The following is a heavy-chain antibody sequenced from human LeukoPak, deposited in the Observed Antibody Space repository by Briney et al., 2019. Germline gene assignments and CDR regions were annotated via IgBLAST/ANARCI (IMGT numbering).Heavy chain of an antibody. J-gene: IGHJ3*02. V-gene: IGHV3-53*01. CDR3: AQDGYCGDAHCYTGAIEM. CDR2: ISSSGSAT. D-gene: IGHD2-21*01. CDR1: GFTVSSNY. Sequence: GGSLRLSCAASGFTVSSNYMSWVRQAPGKGLEWVSAISSSGSATHFADSVKGRFIISRDNSKNTLYLEMKSLRAEDTALYFCAQDGYCGDAHCYTGAIEMWGQGTMVTVSS.